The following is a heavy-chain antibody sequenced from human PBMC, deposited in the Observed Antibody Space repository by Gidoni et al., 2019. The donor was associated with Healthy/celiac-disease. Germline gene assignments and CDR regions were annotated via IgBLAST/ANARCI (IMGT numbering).Heavy chain of an antibody. D-gene: IGHD3-22*01. CDR3: ARDLSRGYYPTQSDY. CDR1: GFTFSSYS. V-gene: IGHV3-48*02. J-gene: IGHJ4*02. Sequence: EVQLVESGGGLVQPGGSLRLSCAASGFTFSSYSMNWVRQAPGKGLEWVSYISSSSSTIYYADSVKGRFTISRDNAKNSLYLQMNSLRDEDTAVYYCARDLSRGYYPTQSDYWGQGTLVTVSS. CDR2: ISSSSSTI.